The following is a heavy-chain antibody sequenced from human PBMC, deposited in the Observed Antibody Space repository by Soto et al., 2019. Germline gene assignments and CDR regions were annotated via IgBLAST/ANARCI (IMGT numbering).Heavy chain of an antibody. Sequence: SETLSLTCTVSGGSISSSSYYWGWIRQPPGKGLEWIGSIYYSGSTYYNPSLKSRVTISVDTSKNQFSLKLSSVTAADTAVYYCARHSGVEGYFDWLPPPSGWFDPWGQGTLVTVSS. CDR3: ARHSGVEGYFDWLPPPSGWFDP. J-gene: IGHJ5*02. V-gene: IGHV4-39*01. CDR2: IYYSGST. D-gene: IGHD3-9*01. CDR1: GGSISSSSYY.